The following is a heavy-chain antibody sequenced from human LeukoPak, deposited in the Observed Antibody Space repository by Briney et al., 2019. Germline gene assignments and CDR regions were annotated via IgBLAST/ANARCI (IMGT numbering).Heavy chain of an antibody. V-gene: IGHV4-39*02. Sequence: PSETLSLTCTVSGGSIRSSYYYWGWIRQPPGKGLEWIGSIYDSGSTYYNPSLKSRVTISVDTSKNQFSLKLNSVTAADTAVYYCARERGGFDYYFDYWGQGTLVTVSS. D-gene: IGHD3-16*01. J-gene: IGHJ4*02. CDR2: IYDSGST. CDR1: GGSIRSSYYY. CDR3: ARERGGFDYYFDY.